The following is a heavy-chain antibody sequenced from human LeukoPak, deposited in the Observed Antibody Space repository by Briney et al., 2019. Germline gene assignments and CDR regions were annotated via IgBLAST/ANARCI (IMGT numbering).Heavy chain of an antibody. V-gene: IGHV3-30*02. CDR1: GFSFTYND. CDR2: IEHDGQNI. CDR3: AKRGPPPGTYGNWIDP. Sequence: PGGSLRLSCAASGFSFTYNDMHWVRQAPGKGLEGVACIEHDGQNIHYADSVKGRFTVSRDNPASTLYLQMNNLTREDTAVYYCAKRGPPPGTYGNWIDPWGQGTLVTVSS. J-gene: IGHJ5*02. D-gene: IGHD1-1*01.